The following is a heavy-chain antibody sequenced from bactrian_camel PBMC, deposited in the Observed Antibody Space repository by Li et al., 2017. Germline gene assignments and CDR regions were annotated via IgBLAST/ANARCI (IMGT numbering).Heavy chain of an antibody. D-gene: IGHD5*01. CDR3: AAGRDFKDYGLGPPRYFAY. J-gene: IGHJ4*01. CDR2: ISNGGTST. V-gene: IGHV3S31*01. CDR1: GFTFSNYA. Sequence: DVQLVESGGGLVQPGGSLRLSCADSGFTFSNYAMIWVRQAPGKGLEWVSAISNGGTSTYYAHSVQGRFTISRDNANNALYLQMNSLKTEDTAVYYCAAGRDFKDYGLGPPRYFAYWGQGTQVTVS.